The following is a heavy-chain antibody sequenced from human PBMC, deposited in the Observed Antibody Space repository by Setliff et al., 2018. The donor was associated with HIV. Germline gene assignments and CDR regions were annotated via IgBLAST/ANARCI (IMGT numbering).Heavy chain of an antibody. D-gene: IGHD2-2*02. J-gene: IGHJ5*02. CDR3: ARAQFNTSPWVNS. Sequence: ASVKVSCKTSGYTFTSYTTHWVRQAPGQGLEWMGLINPSDGSTSYAPKFQDRVTMTRDTSTTTVYMELSSLRSDDTAVYYCARAQFNTSPWVNSWGQGTLVTVS. V-gene: IGHV1-46*03. CDR1: GYTFTSYT. CDR2: INPSDGST.